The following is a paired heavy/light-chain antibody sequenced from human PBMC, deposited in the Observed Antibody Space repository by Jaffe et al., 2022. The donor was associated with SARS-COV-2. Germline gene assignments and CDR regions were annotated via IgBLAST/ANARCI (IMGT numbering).Heavy chain of an antibody. D-gene: IGHD3-10*01. CDR2: LSNGGGST. CDR3: AKVNRFGSGSDGLDV. J-gene: IGHJ6*02. V-gene: IGHV3-23*01. CDR1: GLSFSQYA. Sequence: EVQLLESGGGLVQPGGSLRLSCVASGLSFSQYAMTWVRQAPGKGLEWVSGLSNGGGSTYYADSVRGRFTISRDNSRNTLFLQMDSLRGEDTAVYYCAKVNRFGSGSDGLDVWGQGTTVTVSS.
Light chain of an antibody. CDR3: QQYNNYPWT. CDR2: KAS. J-gene: IGKJ1*01. V-gene: IGKV1-5*03. CDR1: QSISSW. Sequence: DIQMTQSPSTLSASVGDRVTITCRASQSISSWLAWYQQKPGKAPKLLIYKASSLESGVPSRFSGSGSGTEFTLTISSLQPDDFATYYCQQYNNYPWTFGQGTKVEIK.